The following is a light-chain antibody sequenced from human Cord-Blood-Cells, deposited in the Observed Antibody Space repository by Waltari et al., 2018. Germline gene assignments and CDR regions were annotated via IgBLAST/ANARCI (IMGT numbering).Light chain of an antibody. CDR1: QSISSW. CDR2: DAS. J-gene: IGKJ4*01. Sequence: DIQMTQSPSTLSASVGDRVTITCRASQSISSWLAWYQQKPGKAPKLLIYDASSLESGVPSRFSGSGTGTEFTLTISSLQPDDFATYDCQQYNSYPLTFGGGTTVEIQ. CDR3: QQYNSYPLT. V-gene: IGKV1-5*01.